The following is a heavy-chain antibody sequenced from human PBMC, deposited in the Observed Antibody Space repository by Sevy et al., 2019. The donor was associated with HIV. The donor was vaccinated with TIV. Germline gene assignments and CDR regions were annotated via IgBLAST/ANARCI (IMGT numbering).Heavy chain of an antibody. J-gene: IGHJ6*02. CDR2: INTNSGDTGT. Sequence: ASVKVSCKTSGYTFTGNYIHWVRQAPGQGLEWMGWINTNSGDTGTKYAQKFQGRVTMTSDRSINTVYMDLTRLSPDDTAVYYCARARPLHVDWESRRGPYYYYYYGMDVWGQGTTVTVSS. CDR3: ARARPLHVDWESRRGPYYYYYYGMDV. V-gene: IGHV1-2*02. D-gene: IGHD3-10*01. CDR1: GYTFTGNY.